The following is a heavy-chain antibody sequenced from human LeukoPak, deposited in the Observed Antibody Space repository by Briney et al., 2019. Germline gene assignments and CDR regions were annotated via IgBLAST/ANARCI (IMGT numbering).Heavy chain of an antibody. Sequence: SQTLSLTCAISGDSGSSNSVIWNWIRRSPSIGLEWLGRTYYRSTWYTDYAVSVRGRITVNPDTSKNQFSLHLNSVTPEDTAVYYCARRLTQYDCFDPWGQGILVTVSS. CDR1: GDSGSSNSVI. CDR3: ARRLTQYDCFDP. V-gene: IGHV6-1*01. CDR2: TYYRSTWYT. D-gene: IGHD2-2*01. J-gene: IGHJ5*02.